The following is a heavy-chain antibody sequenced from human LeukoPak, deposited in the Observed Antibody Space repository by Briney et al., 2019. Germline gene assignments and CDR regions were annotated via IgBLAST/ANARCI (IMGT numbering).Heavy chain of an antibody. CDR2: IYYSGST. CDR3: ARVDGYCSSTSCPYNWFDP. V-gene: IGHV4-59*01. J-gene: IGHJ5*02. CDR1: GGSISSYY. D-gene: IGHD2-2*01. Sequence: PSETLSLTCTVSGGSISSYYWSWIRQPPGKGLEWIGYIYYSGSTNYNPSLKSRVTISVDTSKNQFSLKLSSVTAADTAMYYCARVDGYCSSTSCPYNWFDPWGQGTLVTVSS.